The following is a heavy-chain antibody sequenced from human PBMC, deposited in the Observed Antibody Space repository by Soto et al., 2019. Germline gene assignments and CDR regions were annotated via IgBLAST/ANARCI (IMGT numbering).Heavy chain of an antibody. Sequence: QVQLVQSGAEVKKPGASVKVSCKASGYTFTGYYIHWVRQAPGQGLEWMGWINPNSGGTNYAQNLQGRVTMTRDTSITTAYMELGSLRSDDTAVYYCARSIAVALYGMDVWGQGTTVTVSS. CDR3: ARSIAVALYGMDV. CDR2: INPNSGGT. CDR1: GYTFTGYY. V-gene: IGHV1-2*02. J-gene: IGHJ6*02. D-gene: IGHD6-19*01.